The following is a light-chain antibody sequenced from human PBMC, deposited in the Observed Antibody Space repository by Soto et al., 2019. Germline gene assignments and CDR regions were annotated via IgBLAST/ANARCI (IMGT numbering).Light chain of an antibody. Sequence: AVLLTQSPSSFSASTGDRATITCRASKDIHNYLAWYQQVPGKAPKLLLYAASILQTGVPSRFSGSGSGTDFTLTIGGLQSEDFATYFCQHYYNYPWTFGQGTTVE. V-gene: IGKV1-8*01. CDR3: QHYYNYPWT. J-gene: IGKJ1*01. CDR1: KDIHNY. CDR2: AAS.